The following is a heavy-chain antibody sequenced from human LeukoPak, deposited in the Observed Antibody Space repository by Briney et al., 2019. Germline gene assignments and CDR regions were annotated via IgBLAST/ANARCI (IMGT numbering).Heavy chain of an antibody. CDR2: INPSGGST. Sequence: GASVKVSCKAFGYTFINYYMHWVRQAPGQGLEWMGIINPSGGSTSYAQKFQGRVTMTRDTSTSTVYMELSSLRSEDTAVYYCATMIEIDYWGQGTLVTVSS. D-gene: IGHD3-22*01. CDR1: GYTFINYY. V-gene: IGHV1-46*01. CDR3: ATMIEIDY. J-gene: IGHJ4*02.